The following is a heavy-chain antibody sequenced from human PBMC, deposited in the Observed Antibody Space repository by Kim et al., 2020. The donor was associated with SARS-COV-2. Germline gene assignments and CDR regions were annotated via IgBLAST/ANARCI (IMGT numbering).Heavy chain of an antibody. Sequence: GGSLRLSCAASGFTFSSYSMNWVRQAPGKGLEWVSSISSSSSYIYYADSVKGRFTISRDNAKNSLYLQMNSLRAEDTAVYYCASGTLTYNSSDDYWGQGTLVTVSS. D-gene: IGHD6-13*01. J-gene: IGHJ4*02. CDR2: ISSSSSYI. V-gene: IGHV3-21*01. CDR3: ASGTLTYNSSDDY. CDR1: GFTFSSYS.